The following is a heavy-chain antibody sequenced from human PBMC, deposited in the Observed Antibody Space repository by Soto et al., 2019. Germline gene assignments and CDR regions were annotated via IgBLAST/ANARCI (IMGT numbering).Heavy chain of an antibody. CDR1: GFTFSNAW. CDR3: TTDSDLYYYVSESYYVNLSDS. D-gene: IGHD3-10*01. CDR2: IKSKTDGGTT. Sequence: RGSLRLSCAASGFTFSNAWMSWVRQAPGKGLEWVGRIKSKTDGGTTDYAAPVKGRFTISRDDSKNTLYLQMNSLKTEDTAVYYCTTDSDLYYYVSESYYVNLSDSWSQGTLVIVSS. V-gene: IGHV3-15*01. J-gene: IGHJ5*01.